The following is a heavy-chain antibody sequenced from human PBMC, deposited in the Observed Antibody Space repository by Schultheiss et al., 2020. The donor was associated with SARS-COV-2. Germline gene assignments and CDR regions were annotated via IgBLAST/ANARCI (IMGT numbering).Heavy chain of an antibody. CDR3: ARDERWLQFVYFQH. CDR1: GGAFSNYA. CDR2: IIPILDIT. Sequence: SVKVSCKTSGGAFSNYAISWVRQAPGQGLEWMGRIIPILDITNYAQKFQDRVTITADKSTSTAYMELSSLRSEDTAVYYCARDERWLQFVYFQHWGQGTLVTVSS. D-gene: IGHD5-24*01. J-gene: IGHJ1*01. V-gene: IGHV1-69*04.